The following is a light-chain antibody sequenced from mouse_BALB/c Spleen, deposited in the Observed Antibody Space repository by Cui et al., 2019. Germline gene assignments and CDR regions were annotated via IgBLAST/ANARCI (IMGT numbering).Light chain of an antibody. CDR1: SRVSY. CDR2: DTS. J-gene: IGKJ1*01. CDR3: QQWSSYT. V-gene: IGKV4-55*01. Sequence: QIVLTQSPANMSASPGEKVTMTCSASSRVSYLYWYQQKPGSSPRLLIYDTSNLASGVPVRFSGSGSGTSYSLTISRMEAEDAATYYCQQWSSYTFGGGTKLEIK.